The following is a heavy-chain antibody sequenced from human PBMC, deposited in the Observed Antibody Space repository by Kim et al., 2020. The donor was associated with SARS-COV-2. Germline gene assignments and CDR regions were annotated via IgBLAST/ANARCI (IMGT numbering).Heavy chain of an antibody. V-gene: IGHV4-34*01. D-gene: IGHD4-17*01. J-gene: IGHJ6*02. CDR3: ARATVTTDYGMDV. Sequence: YNPSLKSRVTISVDTSKNQFSLKLSSVTAADTAVYYCARATVTTDYGMDVWGQGTTVTVSS.